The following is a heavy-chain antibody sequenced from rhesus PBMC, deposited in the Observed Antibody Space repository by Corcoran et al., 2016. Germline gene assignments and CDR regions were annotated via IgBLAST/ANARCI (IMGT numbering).Heavy chain of an antibody. CDR3: ARIPVGNYYFDY. J-gene: IGHJ4*01. Sequence: QVQLQESGPGLVKPSETLPLTCAVSGASISSNYWSWIRQPPGRGLDGIGYINGGVGCTSYNPSLKSRVTISKDTSKNQFSLKLSSVTAADTAVYYCARIPVGNYYFDYWGQGVLVTVSS. D-gene: IGHD4-17*01. V-gene: IGHV4S6*01. CDR1: GASISSNY. CDR2: INGGVGCT.